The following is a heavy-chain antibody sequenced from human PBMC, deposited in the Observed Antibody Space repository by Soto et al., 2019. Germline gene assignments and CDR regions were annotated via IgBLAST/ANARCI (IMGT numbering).Heavy chain of an antibody. CDR2: IYYSGSI. D-gene: IGHD2-21*02. CDR1: GGSISGDNYH. J-gene: IGHJ6*02. Sequence: QVQLQQSGPGLVKPSQTLSLTCTVSGGSISGDNYHWTWIRQSPGKGLEWIGYIYYSGSIFYNPSFKSRVTISVDTSKNQFSLQLSSVTAADTAVYFCAREDDGGDRDYYGLDVWGQGTTVTVSS. V-gene: IGHV4-30-4*08. CDR3: AREDDGGDRDYYGLDV.